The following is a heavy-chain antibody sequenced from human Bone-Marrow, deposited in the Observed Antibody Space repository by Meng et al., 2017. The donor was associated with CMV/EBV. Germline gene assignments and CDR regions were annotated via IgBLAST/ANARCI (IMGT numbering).Heavy chain of an antibody. D-gene: IGHD5-18*01. CDR1: GYTFSTYD. J-gene: IGHJ6*02. CDR3: ARGRDNVDTAMVPGYYYGMDV. CDR2: MNPNSANT. V-gene: IGHV1-8*01. Sequence: ASVKVSRKASGYTFSTYDINWVRQATGQGLEWMGWMNPNSANTGYAQRFQGRVTMTRNTSISTAYLELTSLRSEDTAVYYCARGRDNVDTAMVPGYYYGMDVWGQGTTVTVSS.